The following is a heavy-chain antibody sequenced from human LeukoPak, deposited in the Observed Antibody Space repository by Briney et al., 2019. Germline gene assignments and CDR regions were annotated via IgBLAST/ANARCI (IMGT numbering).Heavy chain of an antibody. CDR1: GFTFSSYA. CDR2: ISVSGGNT. D-gene: IGHD6-19*01. Sequence: GGSLRLSCAASGFTFSSYAMSWVRQAPGKGLEWVSCISVSGGNTHHADSVKGRFSISRDNSKNTLYLQMNSLRAEDTAVYYCAKTFSGGWAFDYWGQGTLVTVSS. CDR3: AKTFSGGWAFDY. V-gene: IGHV3-23*01. J-gene: IGHJ4*02.